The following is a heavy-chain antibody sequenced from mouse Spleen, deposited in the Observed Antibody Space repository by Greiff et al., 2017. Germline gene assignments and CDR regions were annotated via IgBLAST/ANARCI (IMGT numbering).Heavy chain of an antibody. J-gene: IGHJ4*01. D-gene: IGHD2-12*01. Sequence: EVKLMESGGGLVQPGGSLSLSCAASGFTFTDYYMSWVRQPPGKALEWLGFIRNKANGYTTEYSASVKGRFTISRDNSQSILYLQMNALRAEDSATYYCARYIRYDDAMDYWGQGTSVTVSS. CDR3: ARYIRYDDAMDY. CDR2: IRNKANGYTT. CDR1: GFTFTDYY. V-gene: IGHV7-3*01.